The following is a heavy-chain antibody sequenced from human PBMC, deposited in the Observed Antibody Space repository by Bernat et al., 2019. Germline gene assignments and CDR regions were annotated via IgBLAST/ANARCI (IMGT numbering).Heavy chain of an antibody. J-gene: IGHJ3*02. CDR1: GGSISSGGYY. Sequence: QVQLQESGPGLVKSSQTLSLTCTVSGGSISSGGYYWSWIRQHPGQGLAWIGYIYYSGSTYYNPSLKRRVTISVDTSKNQFSLKLISVTAADTAVYYCARKAVVFGEDDAFDIWGQGTMVTVSS. CDR3: ARKAVVFGEDDAFDI. D-gene: IGHD3-10*02. CDR2: IYYSGST. V-gene: IGHV4-31*03.